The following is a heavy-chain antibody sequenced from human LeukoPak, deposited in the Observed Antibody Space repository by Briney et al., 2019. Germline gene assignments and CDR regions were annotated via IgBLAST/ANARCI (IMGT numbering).Heavy chain of an antibody. V-gene: IGHV3-30*04. CDR3: ARAVPSRQAIDY. J-gene: IGHJ4*02. CDR2: VSFHGTDK. CDR1: GFTFSNYA. Sequence: PGGSLRLSCAASGFTFSNYAMHWVRQAPGKGLDWVAVVSFHGTDKFYADSVKGGFTISRENSKNTLYLQMNRLIAEDTEEYYIARAVPSRQAIDYWGQGTLVTVSS.